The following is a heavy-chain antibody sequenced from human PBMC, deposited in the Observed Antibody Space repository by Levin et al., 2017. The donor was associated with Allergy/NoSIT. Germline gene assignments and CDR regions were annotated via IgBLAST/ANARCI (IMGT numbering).Heavy chain of an antibody. D-gene: IGHD5-12*01. CDR2: ISTSGTTT. Sequence: GESLKISCVASGFTFSGYSMSWVRQAPGKGLEWVSYISTSGTTTYYADSLKGRFSISRDNAKNSLYLQMNSLRAEDTALYYCAGGYNTYPDAFDIWGQGTMVTVSS. V-gene: IGHV3-48*01. J-gene: IGHJ3*02. CDR1: GFTFSGYS. CDR3: AGGYNTYPDAFDI.